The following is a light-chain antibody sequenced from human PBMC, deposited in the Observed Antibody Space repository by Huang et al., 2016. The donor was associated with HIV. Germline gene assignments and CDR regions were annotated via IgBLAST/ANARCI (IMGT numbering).Light chain of an antibody. CDR3: QQSDSTPYT. J-gene: IGKJ2*01. CDR2: AAS. V-gene: IGKV1-39*01. Sequence: DIQMTQSPSSLSASVGDRVTISCRSSQSFSSSLNWYQQRPGKAPKLLIYAASSLQSGVPSRFSGSGSGTDCSLTINGLQPEDFATYYCQQSDSTPYTFGQGTKLEIK. CDR1: QSFSSS.